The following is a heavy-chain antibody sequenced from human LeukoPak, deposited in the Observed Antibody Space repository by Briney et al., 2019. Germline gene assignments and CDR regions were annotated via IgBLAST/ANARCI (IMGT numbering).Heavy chain of an antibody. CDR2: IIPIFGTA. J-gene: IGHJ4*02. CDR3: ASNMGDGYNLDY. Sequence: SVKVSFKASGGTFSSYAISWVRQAPGQGLEWMGGIIPIFGTANYAQKFQGRVTITTDESTSTAYMELSSLRSEDTAVYYCASNMGDGYNLDYWGQGTLVTVSS. V-gene: IGHV1-69*05. D-gene: IGHD5-24*01. CDR1: GGTFSSYA.